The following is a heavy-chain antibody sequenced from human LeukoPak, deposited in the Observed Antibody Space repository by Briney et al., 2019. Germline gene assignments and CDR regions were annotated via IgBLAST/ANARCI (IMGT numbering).Heavy chain of an antibody. D-gene: IGHD1-7*01. CDR2: ISYDGSNK. V-gene: IGHV3-30*15. CDR1: GFTFSSYA. J-gene: IGHJ4*02. Sequence: GKSLRLSCAASGFTFSSYAMHWVRQPPGKGLEWVAVISYDGSNKYYPAPVKARFTISRDNSKNPLYLQMSTLRAEHTAAYHCARHAGTTGFAYWGQGTPVTASS. CDR3: ARHAGTTGFAY.